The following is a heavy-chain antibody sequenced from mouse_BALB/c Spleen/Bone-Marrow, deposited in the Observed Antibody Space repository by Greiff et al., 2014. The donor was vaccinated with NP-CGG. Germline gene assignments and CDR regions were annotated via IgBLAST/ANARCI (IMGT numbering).Heavy chain of an antibody. CDR3: AGGGYYGTSLYWYFDV. D-gene: IGHD1-1*01. CDR1: GYTFTNYV. J-gene: IGHJ1*01. V-gene: IGHV1-14*01. Sequence: VQLKQSGPELVKPGASVKMSCKASGYTFTNYVIHWVKQKPGQGLEWIGYINPYNDGTKYNDKFKGKATLTSDKSSSTAYMEFSSLTSEDSAVYYCAGGGYYGTSLYWYFDVWGAGTTVTVSA. CDR2: INPYNDGT.